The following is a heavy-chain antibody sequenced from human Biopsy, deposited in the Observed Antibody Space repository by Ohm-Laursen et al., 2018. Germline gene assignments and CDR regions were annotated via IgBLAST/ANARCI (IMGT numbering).Heavy chain of an antibody. CDR3: ARDIMNRIAGLVARSDVFDV. Sequence: ASVKVSCKGSGFAVNDYFLHWLRQAPGQGPEWMGGISPNSGGTNYAQKFQGRVTMTTDTSTSTVYLELRRLISDDTAVYYCARDIMNRIAGLVARSDVFDVWGQGTLVTVSS. CDR2: ISPNSGGT. V-gene: IGHV1-2*02. J-gene: IGHJ3*01. D-gene: IGHD3-16*01. CDR1: GFAVNDYF.